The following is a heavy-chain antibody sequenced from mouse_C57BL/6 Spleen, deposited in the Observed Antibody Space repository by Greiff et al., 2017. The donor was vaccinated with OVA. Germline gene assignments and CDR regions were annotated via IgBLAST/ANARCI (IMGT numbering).Heavy chain of an antibody. Sequence: QVHVKQSGPELVKPGASVKISCKASGYAFSSSWMNWVKQRPGKGLEWIGRIYPGDGDTNYNGKFKGKATLTADKSSSTAYMQLSSLTSEDSAVYFCARRNDGYYWYFDVWGTGTTVTVSS. J-gene: IGHJ1*03. CDR2: IYPGDGDT. V-gene: IGHV1-82*01. CDR3: ARRNDGYYWYFDV. CDR1: GYAFSSSW. D-gene: IGHD2-3*01.